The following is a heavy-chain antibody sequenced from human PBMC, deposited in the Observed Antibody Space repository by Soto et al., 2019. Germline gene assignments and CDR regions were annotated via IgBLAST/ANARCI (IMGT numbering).Heavy chain of an antibody. J-gene: IGHJ6*03. V-gene: IGHV5-51*01. CDR1: GYSFTSYW. D-gene: IGHD3-10*01. CDR2: IYPGDSDT. CDR3: ARHPGSGSSNYYYYYMDV. Sequence: GESLKISCKGSGYSFTSYWIGWVRQMPGKGLEWMGIIYPGDSDTRYSPSFQGQVTISADKSISTAYLQWSSLKASDTAMYYCARHPGSGSSNYYYYYMDVWGKGTTVTVSS.